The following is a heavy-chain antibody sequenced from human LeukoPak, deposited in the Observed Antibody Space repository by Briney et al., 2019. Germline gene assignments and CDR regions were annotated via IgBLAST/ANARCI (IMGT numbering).Heavy chain of an antibody. D-gene: IGHD1-26*01. V-gene: IGHV1-2*02. CDR1: GYTFTNFG. CDR3: ASIRVGATDDAFDI. Sequence: ASVKVSCKASGYTFTNFGITWVRQAPGQGLEWMGWINPNSGGTNYAQKFQGRVTMTRDTSISTAYMELSRLRSDDTAVYYCASIRVGATDDAFDIWGQGTMVTVSS. J-gene: IGHJ3*02. CDR2: INPNSGGT.